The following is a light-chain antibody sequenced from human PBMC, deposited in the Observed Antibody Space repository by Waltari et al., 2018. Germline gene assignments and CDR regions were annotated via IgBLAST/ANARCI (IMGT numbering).Light chain of an antibody. CDR1: ISNIEHNA. CDR2: YDN. Sequence: QSVLTQPPSVSGAPRPRVTISCSGSISNIEHNAVNWYQHLPGRAPKLLIRYDNLRPKGASARFSASKSGTAATLAMSGLQADDEADYYCATWDDSLNAYVFGSGTKVTVV. CDR3: ATWDDSLNAYV. V-gene: IGLV1-36*01. J-gene: IGLJ1*01.